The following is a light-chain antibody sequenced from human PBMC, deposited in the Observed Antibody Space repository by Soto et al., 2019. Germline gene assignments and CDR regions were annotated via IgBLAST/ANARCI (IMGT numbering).Light chain of an antibody. Sequence: EIVMTQSPATLSVSPGERATLSCGASQSVSSNLAWYQQKPGQAPRLLIYGASTRATGIPGRFSGSGSGTEFTLTISSLQSEDFAVYYCQQYNNWPETFGQGTKLEIK. CDR3: QQYNNWPET. CDR2: GAS. CDR1: QSVSSN. V-gene: IGKV3-15*01. J-gene: IGKJ2*01.